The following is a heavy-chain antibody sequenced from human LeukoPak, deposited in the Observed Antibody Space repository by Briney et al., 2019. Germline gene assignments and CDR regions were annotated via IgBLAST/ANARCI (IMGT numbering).Heavy chain of an antibody. J-gene: IGHJ4*02. CDR2: IWYDGSNK. CDR1: RFTFKSYG. V-gene: IGHV3-33*01. D-gene: IGHD6-13*01. CDR3: ARVSGYSGTWYVDY. Sequence: PGRSLRLSCVASRFTFKSYGMHWVRQAPGKGLEWVAIIWYDGSNKYYADFVKGRFTTSRDNSKNTLYLQMNSLRADDTAVYYCARVSGYSGTWYVDYWGQGTLVTVSS.